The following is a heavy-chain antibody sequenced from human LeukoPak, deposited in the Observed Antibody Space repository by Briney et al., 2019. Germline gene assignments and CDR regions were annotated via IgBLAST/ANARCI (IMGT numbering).Heavy chain of an antibody. CDR2: INPNSGGT. CDR3: AAETITIFGVVIP. CDR1: GGTFSSYA. D-gene: IGHD3-3*01. J-gene: IGHJ5*02. Sequence: GASVKVSCKASGGTFSSYAISWVRQAPGQGLEWMGWINPNSGGTNHAQKFQGRVTMTRDTSISTAYMELSRLRSDDTAVYYCAAETITIFGVVIPWGQGTLVTVSS. V-gene: IGHV1-2*02.